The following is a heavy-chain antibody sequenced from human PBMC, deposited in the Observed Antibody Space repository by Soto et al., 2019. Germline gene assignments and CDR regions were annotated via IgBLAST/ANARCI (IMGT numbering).Heavy chain of an antibody. CDR2: INHSGST. V-gene: IGHV4-34*01. Sequence: SETLSLTCAVYGGSFSGYYWTWIRQPPGTGLEWIGEINHSGSTNYNPSLKSRVTISVDRSKNQFSLKLSSVTAADTAVYYCARVYSGSYPDSWGRGTLVTVSS. CDR3: ARVYSGSYPDS. J-gene: IGHJ4*02. D-gene: IGHD1-26*01. CDR1: GGSFSGYY.